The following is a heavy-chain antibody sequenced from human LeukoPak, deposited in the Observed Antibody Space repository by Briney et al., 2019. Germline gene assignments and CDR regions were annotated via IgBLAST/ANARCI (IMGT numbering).Heavy chain of an antibody. J-gene: IGHJ4*02. CDR1: GDSISSGDYY. Sequence: PSETLSLTCTVSGDSISSGDYYWSWIRQPPGKGLEWIGYIYYSGSTYYNPSLKSRVTISVDTSKNQFSLKLNSVTAADTAVYFCARGSMPDYWGQGTLVTVSS. V-gene: IGHV4-30-4*08. CDR3: ARGSMPDY. CDR2: IYYSGST. D-gene: IGHD2/OR15-2a*01.